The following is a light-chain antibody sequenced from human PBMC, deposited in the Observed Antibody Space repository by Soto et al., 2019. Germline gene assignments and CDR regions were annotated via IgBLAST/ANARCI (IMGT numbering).Light chain of an antibody. V-gene: IGLV2-14*01. CDR3: FSFTAASTHV. J-gene: IGLJ1*01. CDR1: SSDIGPYCY. Sequence: QSCLSQPASLSGSPGQSITISCAGTSSDIGPYCYVSWLQQPPGKAPKLMIFQVKNRPSGVTNRFSCSKSGSTAYLTTSGLQVEDEAEPFCFSFTAASTHVFGTGSKVTVL. CDR2: QVK.